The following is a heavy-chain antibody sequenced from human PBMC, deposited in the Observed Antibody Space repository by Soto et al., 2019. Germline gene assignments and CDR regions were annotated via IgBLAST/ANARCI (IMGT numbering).Heavy chain of an antibody. CDR2: INHSGST. V-gene: IGHV4-34*01. J-gene: IGHJ5*02. CDR3: ARMRFGGLGWFDP. Sequence: SETLSLTCAVYGGSFSGYYWSWIRQPPGKGLEWIGEINHSGSTNYNPSLKSRVTISVDTSKNQFSLKLSSVTAADTAVYYCARMRFGGLGWFDPWGQGTLVTVSS. D-gene: IGHD3-10*01. CDR1: GGSFSGYY.